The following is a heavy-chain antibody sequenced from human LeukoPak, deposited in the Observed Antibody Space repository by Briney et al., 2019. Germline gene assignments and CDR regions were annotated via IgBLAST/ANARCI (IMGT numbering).Heavy chain of an antibody. CDR3: ARGYSSGLIDH. Sequence: GGSLRLSCAASGFTFSSYAMSWVRQAPGKGLEWVSVISGSGVTTYYADSVKGRFTISRDNAKNSLYLQMNSLRAEDTAVYYCARGYSSGLIDHWGQGTLVTVSS. CDR2: ISGSGVTT. V-gene: IGHV3-23*01. CDR1: GFTFSSYA. D-gene: IGHD6-19*01. J-gene: IGHJ4*02.